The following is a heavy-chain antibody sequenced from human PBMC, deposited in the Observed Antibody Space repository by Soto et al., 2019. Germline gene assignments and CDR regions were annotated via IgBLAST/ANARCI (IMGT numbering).Heavy chain of an antibody. CDR3: AREVYDFWRGYYMFYYGMDV. CDR2: INSDGSST. Sequence: EVQLVESGGGLVQPGGSLRLSCAASGFTFSSYWMHWVRQAPGKGLVWVSRINSDGSSTSYADSVKGRFTISRDNAKNTLYLQMNSLRAEDTAVYYYAREVYDFWRGYYMFYYGMDVWGQGTTFTVSS. J-gene: IGHJ6*02. CDR1: GFTFSSYW. V-gene: IGHV3-74*01. D-gene: IGHD3-3*01.